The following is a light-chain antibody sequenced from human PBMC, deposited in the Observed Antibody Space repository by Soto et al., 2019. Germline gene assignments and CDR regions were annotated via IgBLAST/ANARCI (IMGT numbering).Light chain of an antibody. V-gene: IGKV1-39*01. J-gene: IGKJ1*01. Sequence: IQMPQSPSSLSASVGDRVTITCRASQSISSYLNWYQQKPGKAPKLLIYAPSTLQSGVPSRFSGSGSGTDFTLTISSLQFEDFATYYCQQSFSTPWTFGQGTKVDIK. CDR2: APS. CDR1: QSISSY. CDR3: QQSFSTPWT.